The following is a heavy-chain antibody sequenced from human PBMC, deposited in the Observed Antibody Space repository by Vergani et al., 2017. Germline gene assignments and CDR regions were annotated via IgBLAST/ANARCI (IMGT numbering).Heavy chain of an antibody. CDR3: AAVDVLLWFGELNPNDAFDI. J-gene: IGHJ3*02. Sequence: QVQLVQSGAEVKKPGSSVKVSCKASGGTFSSYTISWVRQAPGQGLEWMGRIIPILGIANYAQKFQGRVTITADKSTSTAYMELSSLRSEDTAVYYCAAVDVLLWFGELNPNDAFDIWGQGTMVTVSS. D-gene: IGHD3-10*01. CDR1: GGTFSSYT. V-gene: IGHV1-69*02. CDR2: IIPILGIA.